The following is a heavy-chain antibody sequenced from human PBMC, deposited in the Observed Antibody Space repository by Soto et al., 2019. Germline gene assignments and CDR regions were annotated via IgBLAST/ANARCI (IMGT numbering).Heavy chain of an antibody. J-gene: IGHJ3*02. CDR1: GFTFSSYW. Sequence: PGGSLRLSGAASGFTFSSYWMHWVRQAPGKGLVWVSRINSDGSSTSYADSVKGRFTISRDNAKNTLYLQMNSLRAEDTAVYYCARGRTAVAGGAFDIWGQGTMVTVSS. V-gene: IGHV3-74*01. D-gene: IGHD6-19*01. CDR2: INSDGSST. CDR3: ARGRTAVAGGAFDI.